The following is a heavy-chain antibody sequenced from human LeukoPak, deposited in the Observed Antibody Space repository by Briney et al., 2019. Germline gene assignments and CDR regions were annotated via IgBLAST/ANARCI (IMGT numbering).Heavy chain of an antibody. CDR1: GFTFDVYA. V-gene: IGHV3-9*01. CDR3: AKDGGIAVAGINGRRADNWFDP. CDR2: ISWNSGSI. J-gene: IGHJ5*02. D-gene: IGHD6-19*01. Sequence: GGSLRLSCAASGFTFDVYAMHWVRQAPGKGLEWVSGISWNSGSIGYADSVKGRFTISRDNAKNSLYLQMNSLRAEDTALYYCAKDGGIAVAGINGRRADNWFDPWGQGTLVTVSS.